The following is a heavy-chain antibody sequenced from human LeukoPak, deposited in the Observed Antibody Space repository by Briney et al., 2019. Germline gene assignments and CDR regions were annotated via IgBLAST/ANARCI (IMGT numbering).Heavy chain of an antibody. CDR1: GYTFTGYY. Sequence: AASVKVSCKASGYTFTGYYMHWVRQAPGQGLEWMGWINPNSGGTNYAQKFQGRVTMTRDTSISTAYMELSRLRSDDTAVYNCARGDNWNDGVGYFDYWGQGTLVTVSS. J-gene: IGHJ4*02. D-gene: IGHD1-20*01. CDR3: ARGDNWNDGVGYFDY. CDR2: INPNSGGT. V-gene: IGHV1-2*02.